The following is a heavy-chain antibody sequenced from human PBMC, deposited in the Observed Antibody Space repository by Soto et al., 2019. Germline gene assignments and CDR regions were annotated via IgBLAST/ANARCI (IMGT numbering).Heavy chain of an antibody. J-gene: IGHJ4*02. CDR3: ARMTGCYNSRLDS. V-gene: IGHV2-70*01. D-gene: IGHD2-2*02. Sequence: SGPTLVNPTQTLTLTCTFSGFSLNASGMCLTWIRQPPGRALEWLATIDWDGDKYYKSSLRTRLTISKDTSKNQVALTMTNMQRTATGTYLCARMTGCYNSRLDSWGQGAMVTVSS. CDR2: IDWDGDK. CDR1: GFSLNASGMC.